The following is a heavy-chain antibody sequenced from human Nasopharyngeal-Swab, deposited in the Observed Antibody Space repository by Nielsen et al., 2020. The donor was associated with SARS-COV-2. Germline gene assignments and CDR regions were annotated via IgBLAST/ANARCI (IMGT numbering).Heavy chain of an antibody. V-gene: IGHV6-1*01. J-gene: IGHJ4*02. CDR1: GASVSSNHVG. D-gene: IGHD3-9*01. Sequence: SETLSLTCALSGASVSSNHVGWNWIRQSPSRGLEWLGRKYYGSKWYNHYAPSVKSRVTIKPDTSKNQFSLQMDSVTPEDSAVYYCARGFLQTGFDYWGQGTLVTVSS. CDR2: KYYGSKWYN. CDR3: ARGFLQTGFDY.